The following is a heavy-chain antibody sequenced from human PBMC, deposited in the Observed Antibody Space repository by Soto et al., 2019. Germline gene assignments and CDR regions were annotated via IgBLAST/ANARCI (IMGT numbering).Heavy chain of an antibody. V-gene: IGHV1-46*01. Sequence: QVQLVQSGAEVKKPGASVKVSCKASGYTFTNYYIHWVRQAPGQGLEWMGIIKPTSGSTNYAQKFQGRVTLTYDTSTTTVYIELSGLRSEDTAVLYCARDLAAGDHWGQGTLVTVSS. CDR2: IKPTSGST. CDR1: GYTFTNYY. CDR3: ARDLAAGDH. D-gene: IGHD6-13*01. J-gene: IGHJ4*02.